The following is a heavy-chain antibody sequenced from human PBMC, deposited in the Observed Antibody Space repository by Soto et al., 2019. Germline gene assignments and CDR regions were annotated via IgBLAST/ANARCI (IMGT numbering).Heavy chain of an antibody. CDR3: ARDWTHYDSSGPGDY. J-gene: IGHJ4*02. D-gene: IGHD3-22*01. CDR1: GYTFTSYP. V-gene: IGHV1-3*01. Sequence: GASVKVSCKASGYTFTSYPMHWVRQAPGQGLEWMGWINAGNGDTKYSQKFQGRVTITRDTSAITAYMEPSSLRSEDTAVYYCARDWTHYDSSGPGDYWGQGTLVTVSS. CDR2: INAGNGDT.